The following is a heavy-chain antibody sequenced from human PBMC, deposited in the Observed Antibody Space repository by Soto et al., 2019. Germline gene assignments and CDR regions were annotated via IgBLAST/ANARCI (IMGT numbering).Heavy chain of an antibody. V-gene: IGHV4-30-4*01. Sequence: QVQLQESGPGLVKPSQTLSLTCTVSGGSISSGDSYWSWIRQPPGKGLEWIGYIYYSGSTYYNPSIESRVTISVDTSKNQFSLKLNSMTAADTAVYYCAREGAARYTYYYGTDIWGQGTTVTVSS. J-gene: IGHJ6*02. CDR2: IYYSGST. CDR3: AREGAARYTYYYGTDI. CDR1: GGSISSGDSY. D-gene: IGHD2-2*02.